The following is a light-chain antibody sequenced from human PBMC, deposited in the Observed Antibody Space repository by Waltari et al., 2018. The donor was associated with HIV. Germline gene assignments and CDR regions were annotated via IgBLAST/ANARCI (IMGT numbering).Light chain of an antibody. V-gene: IGKV1-8*01. CDR3: QQYYTYPWT. CDR1: QGVSSY. Sequence: AIRMTQSPSSFPASTGDRVTISCRASQGVSSYLAWYQQKPGKAPKLLIYGASTLQSGVPSRFSGSGSGTNFTLTISCLQSEDFATYFCQQYYTYPWTFGQGTKVEIK. CDR2: GAS. J-gene: IGKJ1*01.